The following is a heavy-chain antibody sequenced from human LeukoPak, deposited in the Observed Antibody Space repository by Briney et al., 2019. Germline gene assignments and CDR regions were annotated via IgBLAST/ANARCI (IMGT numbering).Heavy chain of an antibody. CDR1: GGSISSGDYY. J-gene: IGHJ4*02. CDR3: ARDARNYDSSGYYYY. D-gene: IGHD3-22*01. CDR2: IYYSGST. V-gene: IGHV4-30-4*01. Sequence: SETLSLTCTVSGGSISSGDYYWSWIRQPPGKGLEWIGYIYYSGSTYYNPSLKSRVTISVDTSKNQFSLKLSSVTAADTAVYYCARDARNYDSSGYYYYWGQGTLVTVSS.